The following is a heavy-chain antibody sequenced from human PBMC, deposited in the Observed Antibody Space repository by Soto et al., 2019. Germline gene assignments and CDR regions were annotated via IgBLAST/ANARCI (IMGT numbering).Heavy chain of an antibody. D-gene: IGHD6-13*01. CDR1: GGSISSYY. Sequence: SETLSLTCTVSGGSISSYYWSWIRQPPGKGLEWIGYTYYSGSTNYNPSLKSRVTISVDTSKNQFSLKLSSVTAADTAVYYCAKRGAAEYYFDYWGQGTLVTVSS. V-gene: IGHV4-59*01. CDR3: AKRGAAEYYFDY. J-gene: IGHJ4*02. CDR2: TYYSGST.